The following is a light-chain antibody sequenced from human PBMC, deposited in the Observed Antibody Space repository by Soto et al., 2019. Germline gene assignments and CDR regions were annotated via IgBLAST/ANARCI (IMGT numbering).Light chain of an antibody. J-gene: IGKJ4*01. CDR2: AAS. CDR3: QQGDSFPFT. CDR1: QDISSW. V-gene: IGKV1-12*01. Sequence: DIQMTQSPSSVSASVGDRVTISCRASQDISSWVAWYQQKPGRAPKLLISAASSLHRGVPRRFSGSGSGTDFSLIISSLQPEDFATYFCQQGDSFPFTFGGGTKVEI.